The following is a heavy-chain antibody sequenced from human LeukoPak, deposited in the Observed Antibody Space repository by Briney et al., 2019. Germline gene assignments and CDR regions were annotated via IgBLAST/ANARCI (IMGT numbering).Heavy chain of an antibody. J-gene: IGHJ4*02. D-gene: IGHD2-8*02. Sequence: RGSLRLSCAASGFTFSSFAMTWVRQAPGKGLEWVSGFDGNGPNTYYADSVKGRWTISRDNSRNTLYLEMNSLRPEDTAIYYCAKPRTTGLGWAQFDYWGQGSLVTVSS. V-gene: IGHV3-23*01. CDR3: AKPRTTGLGWAQFDY. CDR2: FDGNGPNT. CDR1: GFTFSSFA.